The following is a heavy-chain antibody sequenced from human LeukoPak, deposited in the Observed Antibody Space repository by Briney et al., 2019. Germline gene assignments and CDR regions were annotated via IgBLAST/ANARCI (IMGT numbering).Heavy chain of an antibody. J-gene: IGHJ3*02. CDR3: AREAYYYDNSVYYIVAFDI. CDR2: ISAYNGNT. Sequence: VASVKLSCKASGYTFTSYGISWVRQAPGQGLEWMGWISAYNGNTNYAQKLQGRVTMTTDTSTSTAYMELRSLRSDDTAVYYCAREAYYYDNSVYYIVAFDIWGQGTMVTVSS. CDR1: GYTFTSYG. D-gene: IGHD3-22*01. V-gene: IGHV1-18*01.